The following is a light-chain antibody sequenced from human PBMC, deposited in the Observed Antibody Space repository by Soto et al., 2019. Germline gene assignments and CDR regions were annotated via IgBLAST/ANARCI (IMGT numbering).Light chain of an antibody. CDR1: SSDVGSYNL. CDR2: EVS. CDR3: CSYAGSSTPNWV. J-gene: IGLJ3*02. V-gene: IGLV2-23*02. Sequence: QSVLTQPASVSGSPGQSITISCTGTSSDVGSYNLVSWYQQHLGKAPKLMIYEVSKRPSGVSNRFSGSKSGNTASLTISGLQAEDEADYYCCSYAGSSTPNWVFGGGTKLTVL.